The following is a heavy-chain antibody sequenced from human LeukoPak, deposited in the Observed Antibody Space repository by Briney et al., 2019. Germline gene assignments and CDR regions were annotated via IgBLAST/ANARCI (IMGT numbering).Heavy chain of an antibody. CDR3: ARAQTLMTVDY. D-gene: IGHD2-21*02. J-gene: IGHJ4*02. CDR2: ISSSSSYI. Sequence: GGSLRLSCAASGFTFSSYSMNWVRQAPGKGLEWVSSISSSSSYIYYADSVKGRLTISRDNAKNSLYLQMNSLRAEDTAVYYCARAQTLMTVDYWGQGTLVTVSS. V-gene: IGHV3-21*01. CDR1: GFTFSSYS.